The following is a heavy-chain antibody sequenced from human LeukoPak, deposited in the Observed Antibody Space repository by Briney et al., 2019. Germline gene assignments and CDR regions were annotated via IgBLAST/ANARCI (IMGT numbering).Heavy chain of an antibody. CDR2: IYYSGST. J-gene: IGHJ6*03. CDR1: GGSISSYY. D-gene: IGHD6-13*01. Sequence: SETLSLTCTVSGGSISSYYWNWIRQPPGKGLEWIGYIYYSGSTNYNPSLKSRVTISVDTSKNQFSLKLSSVTAADTAVYYCARGRGILYYYYYYMDVWGKGTTVTVSS. V-gene: IGHV4-59*01. CDR3: ARGRGILYYYYYYMDV.